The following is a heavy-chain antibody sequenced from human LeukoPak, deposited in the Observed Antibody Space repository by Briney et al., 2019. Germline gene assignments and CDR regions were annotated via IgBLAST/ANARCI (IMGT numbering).Heavy chain of an antibody. V-gene: IGHV3-53*01. CDR1: GFXVSSNY. CDR3: ASQSTVKYYFDY. CDR2: IYGGGST. D-gene: IGHD4-17*01. J-gene: IGHJ4*02. Sequence: GGSLRLSCAASGFXVSSNYISWVRQAPGKGLKWVSVIYGGGSTYYADSVKGRFTISRDNSKNTLYLQLNSLRGEDTAVYYCASQSTVKYYFDYWGQGTLVTVSS.